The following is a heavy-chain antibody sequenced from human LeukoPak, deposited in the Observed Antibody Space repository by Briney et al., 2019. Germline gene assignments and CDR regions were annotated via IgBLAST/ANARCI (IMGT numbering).Heavy chain of an antibody. J-gene: IGHJ4*02. CDR2: KYHTGST. V-gene: IGHV4-38-2*02. CDR3: ARRKGGLGWYYFDY. Sequence: SETLSLTCTVSGYSISSGFHWGWIRQPPGKGLEWIGSKYHTGSTYYNPSLRSRVTISVDTSKNQFSLKLSSVTAADTAVYYCARRKGGLGWYYFDYWGQGTLVTVSS. CDR1: GYSISSGFH. D-gene: IGHD6-19*01.